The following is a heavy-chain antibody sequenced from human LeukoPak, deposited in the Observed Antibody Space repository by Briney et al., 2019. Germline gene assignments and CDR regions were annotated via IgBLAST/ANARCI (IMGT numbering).Heavy chain of an antibody. CDR1: GFTFSSYA. V-gene: IGHV3-23*01. Sequence: GGSLRLSCSASGFTFSSYAMGWVRQAPGKGLEWVSAIGASGGSTYYAVSVRGRFTISRDNSMHTLYLQMNSLRAEDSAVYYCAKYALSSSHLDCWGQGTLVTVSS. CDR2: IGASGGST. CDR3: AKYALSSSHLDC. D-gene: IGHD6-6*01. J-gene: IGHJ4*02.